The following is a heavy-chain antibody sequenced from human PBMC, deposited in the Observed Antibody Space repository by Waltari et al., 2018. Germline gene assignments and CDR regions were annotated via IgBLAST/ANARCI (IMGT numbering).Heavy chain of an antibody. CDR3: ARHESAHYGGFDS. V-gene: IGHV4-38-2*01. D-gene: IGHD4-17*01. CDR2: VYHFVSP. CDR1: GDSITSASY. Sequence: QVQLQESGPGLVKPSETLSLTCAVSGDSITSASYWGWIRQPPGKGLEWIGYVYHFVSPSYNPSLNSRVTISVDTSKRQFSLNLSSVTAADTAVYYCARHESAHYGGFDSWGRGTLVTVSA. J-gene: IGHJ4*02.